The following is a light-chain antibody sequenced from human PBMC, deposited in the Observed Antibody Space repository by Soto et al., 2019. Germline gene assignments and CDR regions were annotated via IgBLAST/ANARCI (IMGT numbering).Light chain of an antibody. J-gene: IGKJ2*01. CDR3: HQNGFPNI. Sequence: EIVLTQSPGTLSLSPGERATLSCRSSQSVSSGYLAWYQKKPDQATMLIIYSATSRSTGIPDRCSGSGSGTYTTLTISRQEQEDVAVYFCHQNGFPNIFGQGTKLEMK. CDR2: SAT. V-gene: IGKV3-20*01. CDR1: QSVSSGY.